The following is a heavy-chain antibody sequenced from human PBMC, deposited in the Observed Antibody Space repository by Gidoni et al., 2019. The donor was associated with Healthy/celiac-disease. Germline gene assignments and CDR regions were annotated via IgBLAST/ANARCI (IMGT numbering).Heavy chain of an antibody. J-gene: IGHJ3*02. CDR3: ASLNWNTVTTTLGAFDI. Sequence: QLQLQESGPGLVKPSETLSLTCPVSGGSISSSSYYWGWIRQPPGKGLEWIGSIYYSGSTYYNPSLKSRVTISVDTSKNQFSLKLSSVTAADTAVYYCASLNWNTVTTTLGAFDIWGQGTMVTVSS. D-gene: IGHD4-17*01. CDR2: IYYSGST. CDR1: GGSISSSSYY. V-gene: IGHV4-39*01.